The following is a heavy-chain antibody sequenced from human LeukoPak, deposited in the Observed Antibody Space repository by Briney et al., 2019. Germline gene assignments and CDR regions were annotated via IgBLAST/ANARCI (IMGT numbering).Heavy chain of an antibody. CDR2: ISYSGVTGVFT. CDR1: GGSISSNY. J-gene: IGHJ3*02. V-gene: IGHV4-59*01. D-gene: IGHD3-10*01. Sequence: SETLSLTCTVSGGSISSNYWSWLRQPPGKGLEWIGHISYSGVTGVFTDDNPSLNSRVTISVDTSKNQVSLKLSSVTAADTAVYYCAKRRGSGTQLWRYDGFDIWGQGTMVTVSS. CDR3: AKRRGSGTQLWRYDGFDI.